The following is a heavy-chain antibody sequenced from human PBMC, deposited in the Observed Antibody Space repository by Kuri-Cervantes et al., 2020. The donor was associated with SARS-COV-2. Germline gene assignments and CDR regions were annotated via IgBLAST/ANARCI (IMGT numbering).Heavy chain of an antibody. D-gene: IGHD4-11*01. CDR1: GGSLTITNW. V-gene: IGHV4-4*02. CDR3: ANLGPGGHAYSFLDY. CDR2: IHHSGDT. J-gene: IGHJ4*02. Sequence: TLSLTCAVSGGSLTITNWWSWVRQPPGKGLEWIGEIHHSGDTSYNSSLKSRVTISLDKSKNQFSLKLNSVTAADTAVYYCANLGPGGHAYSFLDYWGQGTLVTVSS.